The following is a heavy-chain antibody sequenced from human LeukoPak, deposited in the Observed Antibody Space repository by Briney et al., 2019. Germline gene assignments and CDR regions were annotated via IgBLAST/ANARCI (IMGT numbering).Heavy chain of an antibody. J-gene: IGHJ4*02. V-gene: IGHV3-23*01. Sequence: GGSLRLSCEASRLTFSSYGMSWVRQAPGKGLQWVSAITGGGGTTYYADSVKGRFTISRDNSKNMLYLQMNSLRAEDTAVYYCAKMQGYFDYWGQGTLVPVSS. CDR2: ITGGGGTT. CDR1: RLTFSSYG. CDR3: AKMQGYFDY.